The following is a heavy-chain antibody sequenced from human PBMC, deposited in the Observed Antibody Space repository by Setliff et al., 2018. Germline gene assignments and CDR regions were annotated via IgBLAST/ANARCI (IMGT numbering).Heavy chain of an antibody. D-gene: IGHD3-3*01. V-gene: IGHV3-23*01. CDR2: ISSSGGAT. J-gene: IGHJ4*02. Sequence: GGSLRLSCAASGFTFSSNAVSWVRQAPGRGLEWVSAISSSGGATYYAGSVKGRFTISRDNSKNTLYLQMNGLRAEDTALYYCAKEDSRSGYTSGFDYWGQGALVTVSS. CDR1: GFTFSSNA. CDR3: AKEDSRSGYTSGFDY.